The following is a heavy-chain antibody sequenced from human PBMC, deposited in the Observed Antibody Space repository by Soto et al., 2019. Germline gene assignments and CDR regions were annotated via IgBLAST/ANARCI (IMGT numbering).Heavy chain of an antibody. CDR3: ARETLTTVTTRWFDP. D-gene: IGHD4-17*01. V-gene: IGHV4-61*01. J-gene: IGHJ5*02. CDR1: GGSVSSGSYY. CDR2: IYYSGST. Sequence: QVQLQESGPGLVKPSETLSLTCTVSGGSVSSGSYYWSWIRQPPGKGLEWIGYIYYSGSTNYNPSLKSRVTISVDTSKNQFSLKLSSVTAADTAVYYCARETLTTVTTRWFDPWGQGTLVTVSS.